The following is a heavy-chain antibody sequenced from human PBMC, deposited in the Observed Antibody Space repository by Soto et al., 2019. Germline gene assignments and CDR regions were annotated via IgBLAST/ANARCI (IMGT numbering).Heavy chain of an antibody. CDR1: GESISSSSYY. D-gene: IGHD2-21*02. J-gene: IGHJ4*02. CDR2: IYYSGRT. Sequence: RSETLSLTCIVSGESISSSSYYWGWIRQPPGKGLEWIGSIYYSGRTYYNPSFKSRVTISIDTSKNQFSLKLSSVTATDTAVYYCARQRTTVVTQAYFDHWGQGALVTVSS. CDR3: ARQRTTVVTQAYFDH. V-gene: IGHV4-39*01.